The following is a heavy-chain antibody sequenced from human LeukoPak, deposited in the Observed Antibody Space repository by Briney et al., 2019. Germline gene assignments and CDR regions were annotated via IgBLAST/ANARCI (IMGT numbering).Heavy chain of an antibody. V-gene: IGHV3-43*01. CDR3: SKEVDTAMVNTGGYFDY. J-gene: IGHJ4*02. CDR1: GFIFDDYT. CDR2: VSWDGGST. Sequence: PGGSLRLSCAASGFIFDDYTMHWVRQAPGKGLEWVSLVSWDGGSTYYADSVKGRFTISRDNSKNSLYLQMNSLRTEDTAFYYCSKEVDTAMVNTGGYFDYWGQGTLVTVSS. D-gene: IGHD5-18*01.